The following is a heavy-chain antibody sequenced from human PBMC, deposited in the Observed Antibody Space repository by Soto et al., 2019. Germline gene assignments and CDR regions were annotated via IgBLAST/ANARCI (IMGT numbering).Heavy chain of an antibody. CDR3: ARGRNSFDY. CDR1: GFTFSSYG. V-gene: IGHV3-72*01. CDR2: SRSKASGYTT. J-gene: IGHJ4*02. Sequence: GGSLRLSCAASGFTFSSYGMHWVRQAPGKGLEWVGRSRSKASGYTTEYNASVKGRFTISRDESKNSLDLQMNSLISEDTAVYYCARGRNSFDYWGQGALVTVSS.